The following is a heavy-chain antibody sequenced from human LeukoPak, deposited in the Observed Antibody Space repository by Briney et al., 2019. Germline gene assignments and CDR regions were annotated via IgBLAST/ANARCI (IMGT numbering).Heavy chain of an antibody. V-gene: IGHV4-39*01. D-gene: IGHD6-13*01. J-gene: IGHJ4*02. CDR1: GGSISSSSYY. Sequence: SETLSLTCTVSGGSISSSSYYWGWLRQPPGKGREWIGSICYSGSTYYNPYLQSRVTISVDTSKNQFSLKLSSVTAADTAVYYCARQPGIAGPQASYWGQGTLVIVSS. CDR3: ARQPGIAGPQASY. CDR2: ICYSGST.